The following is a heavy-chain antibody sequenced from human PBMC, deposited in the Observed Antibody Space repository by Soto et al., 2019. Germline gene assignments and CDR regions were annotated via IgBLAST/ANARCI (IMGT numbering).Heavy chain of an antibody. J-gene: IGHJ4*02. CDR3: ARREQVVLTPYDS. Sequence: QVQLQESGPGLVKPSGTLSLTCTVSGDSISSRNWWSWVCQPPGKGLEWIGEIYHSGSTNYNPSLKSRVAISIDKSKNQFSLKLRSVTAADTAVYYCARREQVVLTPYDSWGQGILVTVSS. CDR1: GDSISSRNW. CDR2: IYHSGST. V-gene: IGHV4-4*02. D-gene: IGHD6-6*01.